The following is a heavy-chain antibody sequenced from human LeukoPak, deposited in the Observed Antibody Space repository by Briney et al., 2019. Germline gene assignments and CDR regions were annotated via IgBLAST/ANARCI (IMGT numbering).Heavy chain of an antibody. V-gene: IGHV1-2*02. CDR1: GYTFTGYY. D-gene: IGHD3-3*02. J-gene: IGHJ6*03. Sequence: SVKVSCKPSGYTFTGYYMHWVRQPPGQGLEWMGWIKPNSGDTKYAQKFQGRVTMTRDTSISTAYMELSRLRFDDTAVYYCVTGRTIFYYYMDVWGKGTTVTISS. CDR2: IKPNSGDT. CDR3: VTGRTIFYYYMDV.